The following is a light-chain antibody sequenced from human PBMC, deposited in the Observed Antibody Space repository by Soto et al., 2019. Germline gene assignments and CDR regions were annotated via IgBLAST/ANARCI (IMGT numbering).Light chain of an antibody. Sequence: EVVLTQSPGTLSLSPGERATLSCRASQSVNSKYLAWYQQKPGQAPRLLMYAISSRAAGIPDRFSGSGSGTDFTLTISRLEPEELAVYYCQQYDNSHLTFGGGTKVEI. J-gene: IGKJ4*01. CDR1: QSVNSKY. CDR2: AIS. V-gene: IGKV3-20*01. CDR3: QQYDNSHLT.